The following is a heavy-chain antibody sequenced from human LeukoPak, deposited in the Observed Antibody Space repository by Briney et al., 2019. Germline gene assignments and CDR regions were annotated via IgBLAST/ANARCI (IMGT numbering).Heavy chain of an antibody. V-gene: IGHV4-34*01. D-gene: IGHD4-17*01. J-gene: IGHJ4*02. CDR2: INHSGST. CDR1: GGSFSGYY. Sequence: SGTLSLTCAVYGGSFSGYYWSWIRQPPGKGLEWIGEINHSGSTNYNPSLKSRVTISVDTSKNQFSLKLSPVTAADTAVYYCARRETVTTAFDYWGQGTLVTVSS. CDR3: ARRETVTTAFDY.